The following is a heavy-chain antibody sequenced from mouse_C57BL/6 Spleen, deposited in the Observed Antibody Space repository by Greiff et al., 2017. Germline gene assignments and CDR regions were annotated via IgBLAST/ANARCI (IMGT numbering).Heavy chain of an antibody. V-gene: IGHV1-78*01. J-gene: IGHJ1*03. CDR2: IYPRDGST. CDR3: ARPYGSSYDWYFDV. CDR1: GYTFTDHT. D-gene: IGHD1-1*01. Sequence: VKLMESDAELVKPGASVKISCKVSGYTFTDHTIHWMKQRPEQGLAWIGYIYPRDGSTKYNEKFKGKATLTADKSSSTAYMPLNSLTSEDAAVYCCARPYGSSYDWYFDVWGTGTTVTVSS.